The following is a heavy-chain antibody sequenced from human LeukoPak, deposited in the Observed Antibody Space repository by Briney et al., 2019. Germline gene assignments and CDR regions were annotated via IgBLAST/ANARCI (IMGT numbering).Heavy chain of an antibody. V-gene: IGHV3-23*01. CDR3: ARDSGSGSYSGY. CDR1: GFTFSSYA. J-gene: IGHJ4*02. CDR2: ISGSGGST. D-gene: IGHD3-10*01. Sequence: GGSLRLSCAASGFTFSSYAMSWVRQAPGKGLEWVSAISGSGGSTYYADSVKGRFTISRDNAKNSLYLQMNSLRAEDTAVYYCARDSGSGSYSGYWGLGTLVTVSS.